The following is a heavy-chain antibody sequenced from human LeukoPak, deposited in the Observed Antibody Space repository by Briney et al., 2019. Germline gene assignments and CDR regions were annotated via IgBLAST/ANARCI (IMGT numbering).Heavy chain of an antibody. CDR2: IYYSGST. J-gene: IGHJ4*02. CDR1: GGSISSYY. V-gene: IGHV4-59*08. D-gene: IGHD3-3*01. Sequence: KPSETLSLTCTVSGGSISSYYWSWIRQPPGKGLEWIGYIYYSGSTNYNPSLKSRVTISVDTSKNQFSLKLSSVTAADTAVYYCARRQDYDFWSGYLDYWGQGTLVTVSS. CDR3: ARRQDYDFWSGYLDY.